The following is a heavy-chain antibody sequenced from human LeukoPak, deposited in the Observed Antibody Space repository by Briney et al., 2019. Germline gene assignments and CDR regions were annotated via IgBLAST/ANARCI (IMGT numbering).Heavy chain of an antibody. J-gene: IGHJ4*02. D-gene: IGHD3-16*02. CDR2: IYYSGST. CDR3: ARGVLKSRYDYVWGSYRNYYFDY. CDR1: GGSISSGDYY. Sequence: KPSETLSLTCIVSGGSISSGDYYWSWIRQPPGKGLEWIGYIYYSGSTNYNPSLKSRVTISVDTSKNQFSLKLSSVTAADTAVYYCARGVLKSRYDYVWGSYRNYYFDYWGQGTLVTVSS. V-gene: IGHV4-30-4*01.